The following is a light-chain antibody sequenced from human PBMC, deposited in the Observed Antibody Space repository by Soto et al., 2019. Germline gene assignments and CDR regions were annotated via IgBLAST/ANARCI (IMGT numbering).Light chain of an antibody. J-gene: IGKJ5*01. Sequence: EIVMTQSPATLSVSPGERATLSCRAGRSVSSNLAWYQQKPGQAPRLLIYGPSTRATGIPARFSGSGSGTEFTLTISSLQSEDFAIYYCQQYKNWPAITFGQGTRLEIK. CDR2: GPS. CDR1: RSVSSN. CDR3: QQYKNWPAIT. V-gene: IGKV3D-15*01.